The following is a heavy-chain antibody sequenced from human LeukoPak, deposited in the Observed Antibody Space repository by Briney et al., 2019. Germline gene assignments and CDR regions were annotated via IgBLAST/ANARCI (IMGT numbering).Heavy chain of an antibody. D-gene: IGHD6-13*01. CDR3: ARGAAPGIRSWFDP. CDR2: IYYSGST. J-gene: IGHJ5*02. Sequence: PSETLSLTCTVSGGSMSSYYWSWIRQPPGKGREWVGYIYYSGSTTYNPSLKSRVTISVDTSKNQFSLKLSSVTAADTAVYYCARGAAPGIRSWFDPWGQGTLVTVSS. V-gene: IGHV4-59*08. CDR1: GGSMSSYY.